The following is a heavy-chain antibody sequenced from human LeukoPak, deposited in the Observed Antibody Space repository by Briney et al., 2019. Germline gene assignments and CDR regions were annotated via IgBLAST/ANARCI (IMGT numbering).Heavy chain of an antibody. J-gene: IGHJ3*02. V-gene: IGHV3-30*02. Sequence: GGSLRLSCAASGFTFSSYGMHWVRQAPGKGLEWVAFIRYDGSNKYYADSVKGRFTISRDNSKNTLYLQMNSLRAEDTAVYYCAKSLSGSGGLGAFDIWGQGTMVTVSS. CDR2: IRYDGSNK. CDR3: AKSLSGSGGLGAFDI. CDR1: GFTFSSYG. D-gene: IGHD3-10*01.